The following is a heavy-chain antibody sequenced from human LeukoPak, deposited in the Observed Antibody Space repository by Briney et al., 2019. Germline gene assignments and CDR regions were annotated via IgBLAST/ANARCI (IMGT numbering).Heavy chain of an antibody. CDR2: IYHRGR. D-gene: IGHD1-26*01. V-gene: IGHV4-38-2*02. CDR1: GYSIRSDYY. CDR3: AVSTVGAPVPQPFDI. J-gene: IGHJ3*02. Sequence: SETLSLTCTVSGYSIRSDYYWGWIRQPPGKGLEWIGSIYHRGRSYNPSLERRVTMSVDTSKIQFSLNLNSVTAADTAVYYCAVSTVGAPVPQPFDIWGQGTWVTVSS.